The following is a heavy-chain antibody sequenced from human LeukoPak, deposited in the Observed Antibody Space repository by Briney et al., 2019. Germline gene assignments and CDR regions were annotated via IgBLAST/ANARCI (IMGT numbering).Heavy chain of an antibody. Sequence: GGSLRLSCAASGFTFSTYVIHWVRQAPGKGLEWVAVISYDGSNKFYADSVKGRITISRDNSKNTLYLQMNSLRAEDTAVYYCARARYCSSASCPYYFDSWGQGTLVTVSS. CDR2: ISYDGSNK. J-gene: IGHJ4*02. D-gene: IGHD2-2*01. CDR1: GFTFSTYV. V-gene: IGHV3-30-3*01. CDR3: ARARYCSSASCPYYFDS.